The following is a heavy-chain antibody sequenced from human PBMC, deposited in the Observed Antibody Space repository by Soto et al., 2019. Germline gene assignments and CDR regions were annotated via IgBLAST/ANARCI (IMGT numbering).Heavy chain of an antibody. Sequence: SETLSLTCAVSGGSISSGGYSWSWIRQPPGKGLEWIGYIYHSGSTYYNPSLKGRVTISVDRSKNQFSLKLSSVTAADTAVYYCARGTHKMRAFDIWGQGTMVPVSS. CDR1: GGSISSGGYS. CDR3: ARGTHKMRAFDI. CDR2: IYHSGST. J-gene: IGHJ3*02. V-gene: IGHV4-30-2*01.